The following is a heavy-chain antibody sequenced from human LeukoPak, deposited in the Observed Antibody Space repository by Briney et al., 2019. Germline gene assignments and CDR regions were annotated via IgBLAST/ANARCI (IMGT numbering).Heavy chain of an antibody. CDR3: ARASTGSFYYFDY. V-gene: IGHV4-4*07. Sequence: PSETLSLTCTVSSGSLSSYYWSWIRQPAGKGLEWIGRIYTSGSTNYNPSLKSRVTMSVDTSKNQFSLRLSSVTAAGTAVYYCARASTGSFYYFDYWGQGTLVTVSS. CDR2: IYTSGST. CDR1: SGSLSSYY. J-gene: IGHJ4*02. D-gene: IGHD3-10*01.